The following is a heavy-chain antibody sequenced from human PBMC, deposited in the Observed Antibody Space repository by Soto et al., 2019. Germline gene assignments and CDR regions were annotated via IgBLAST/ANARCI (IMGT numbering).Heavy chain of an antibody. Sequence: EVQLVQSGAEMKKPGESLKISCKGSGDSFTDYWIAWVRQMPGKGLEWMGSIYPGDSDTRYSPSFEGHVTISVDKSINTASLQWSPLKASDTAIYFCARVGTGLLKFYFDYWGQGTLVTVSS. CDR2: IYPGDSDT. CDR1: GDSFTDYW. D-gene: IGHD2-15*01. V-gene: IGHV5-51*01. J-gene: IGHJ4*02. CDR3: ARVGTGLLKFYFDY.